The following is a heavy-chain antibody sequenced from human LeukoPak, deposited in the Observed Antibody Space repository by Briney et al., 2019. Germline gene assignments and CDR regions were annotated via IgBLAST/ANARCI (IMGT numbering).Heavy chain of an antibody. V-gene: IGHV3-30*18. D-gene: IGHD2-15*01. Sequence: GGSLRLSCAASGFAFSYYGMHWVRHAPGKGLEWVAVISHDGSNIHYGDSVKGRFTISRDDSKNTVYLQMNSLRAEDTAIYYCAKDPYRVVVATGNYLDPWGQGTLVTVSS. CDR1: GFAFSYYG. CDR3: AKDPYRVVVATGNYLDP. CDR2: ISHDGSNI. J-gene: IGHJ5*02.